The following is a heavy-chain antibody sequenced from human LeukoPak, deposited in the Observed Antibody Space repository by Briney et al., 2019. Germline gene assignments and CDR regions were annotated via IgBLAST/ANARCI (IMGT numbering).Heavy chain of an antibody. CDR2: IYHSGST. CDR1: GYSISSGYY. V-gene: IGHV4-38-2*01. CDR3: ARGYDSSGYYYGINGYFYL. Sequence: SETLSLTCAVSGYSISSGYYWGWIRQPPGKGLEWIGSIYHSGSTYYNPSLKSRVTISVDTSKNQFSLKLSSVTAADTAVYYCARGYDSSGYYYGINGYFYLWGRGTLVTVSS. D-gene: IGHD3-22*01. J-gene: IGHJ2*01.